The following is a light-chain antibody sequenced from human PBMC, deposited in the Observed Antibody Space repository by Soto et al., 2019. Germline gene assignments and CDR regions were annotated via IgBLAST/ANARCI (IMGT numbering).Light chain of an antibody. J-gene: IGKJ1*01. Sequence: DIQMTQSPSTLSASVGDRVTITCRASQSTSGELAWYQQKPGKAPRLLIYQASTLEGGVPSRFSGSGSGTEFTLTISSLQPDDFAAYYCQQYNGHQGTFGQGTKVDIK. CDR3: QQYNGHQGT. V-gene: IGKV1-5*03. CDR2: QAS. CDR1: QSTSGE.